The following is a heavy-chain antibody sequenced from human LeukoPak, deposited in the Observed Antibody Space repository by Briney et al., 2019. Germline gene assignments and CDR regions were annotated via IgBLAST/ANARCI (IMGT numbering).Heavy chain of an antibody. Sequence: QPGGCLRLSCAASGFTFDDHAMHWVRQAPGKGLEWVSGISWNSSSIGYADSVKGRFTISRDNAKNSLYLQMNSLRDEDTALYYCAKDIERGYNWNDGRFYDWGQGTLVTVAT. D-gene: IGHD1-1*01. J-gene: IGHJ4*02. CDR2: ISWNSSSI. CDR1: GFTFDDHA. V-gene: IGHV3-9*01. CDR3: AKDIERGYNWNDGRFYD.